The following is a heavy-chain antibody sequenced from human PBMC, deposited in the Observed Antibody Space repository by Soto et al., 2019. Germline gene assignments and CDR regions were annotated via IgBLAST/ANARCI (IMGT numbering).Heavy chain of an antibody. Sequence: EVQLVESGGGLVQPGGSLRLSCEASGFTFSSHWMHWVRQGPGKGLVWVSRINSDGSSTNYADSVKGRFTISRDNAKKPLYLLMNSLRAEDTALYYCARDYDFWNGYYDYWGQGTLVTVSP. CDR1: GFTFSSHW. D-gene: IGHD3-3*01. J-gene: IGHJ4*02. V-gene: IGHV3-74*01. CDR3: ARDYDFWNGYYDY. CDR2: INSDGSST.